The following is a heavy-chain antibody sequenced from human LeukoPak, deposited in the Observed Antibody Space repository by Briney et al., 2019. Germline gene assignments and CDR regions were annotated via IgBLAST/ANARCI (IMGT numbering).Heavy chain of an antibody. D-gene: IGHD3-3*01. CDR1: GFTFSTYG. Sequence: GGSLRLSCAASGFTFSTYGMHWVRQAPGKGLEWVAFIRYDESDKYYGDSVKGRFTISRDNSKNTLYLQMNSLRAEDTAVYYCAKDYRFLAGYTDVWGKGTTVTVSS. V-gene: IGHV3-30*02. CDR2: IRYDESDK. CDR3: AKDYRFLAGYTDV. J-gene: IGHJ6*03.